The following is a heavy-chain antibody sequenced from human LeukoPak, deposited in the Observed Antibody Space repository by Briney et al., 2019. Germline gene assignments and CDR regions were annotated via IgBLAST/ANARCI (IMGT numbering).Heavy chain of an antibody. CDR3: ARRSTSPPPNGYWYFDL. D-gene: IGHD2-2*01. V-gene: IGHV4-39*01. J-gene: IGHJ2*01. CDR1: GGSISSSSYY. Sequence: SETLSLTCTVSGGSISSSSYYWGWIRQPPGKGLEWIGSIYYSGSTYYNPSLKSRVTISVDTSKNQFSLKLSSVTAADTAVYYCARRSTSPPPNGYWYFDLWGRGTLVTVSS. CDR2: IYYSGST.